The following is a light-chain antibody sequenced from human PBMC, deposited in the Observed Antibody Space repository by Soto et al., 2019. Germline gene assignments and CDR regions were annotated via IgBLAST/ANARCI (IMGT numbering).Light chain of an antibody. V-gene: IGLV3-1*01. CDR2: QDS. Sequence: SYELTQPPSVSVSPGQTASITCSGDKLGAKYACWYQQKPGQSPVLVIYQDSKRPSGIPERFSGSNSGNTATLTISGTQAMDEADYYCQAWDSSTRGVVFGGGTKVTVL. CDR1: KLGAKY. J-gene: IGLJ2*01. CDR3: QAWDSSTRGVV.